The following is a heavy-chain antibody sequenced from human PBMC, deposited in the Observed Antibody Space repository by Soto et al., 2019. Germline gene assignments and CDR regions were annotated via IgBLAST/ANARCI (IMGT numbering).Heavy chain of an antibody. V-gene: IGHV4-39*01. CDR1: GGSISSSRCH. D-gene: IGHD3-10*01. CDR2: IKYSGTT. CDR3: ARSLITMVTEDD. J-gene: IGHJ4*02. Sequence: SETLSLTCTVSGGSISSSRCHWGWIRQPPGKGLEWIASIKYSGTTFYNPSLKSRVTLSVDTSKNQFALKLSSVTAAETAVYYCARSLITMVTEDDWGQGTLVTVYS.